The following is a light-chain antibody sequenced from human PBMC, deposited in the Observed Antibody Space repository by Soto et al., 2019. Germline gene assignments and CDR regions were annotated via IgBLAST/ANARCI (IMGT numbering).Light chain of an antibody. V-gene: IGKV1-5*03. Sequence: DIQMTRSPSTLSGSGGDRVTITCRASQTISSWLAWYQQKPGKAPKLLIYKASTLKSGVPSRFSGSGSGTEFTLTISSLQPADFATYYCQHYNSYSAAFGQGTKWISN. CDR2: KAS. J-gene: IGKJ1*01. CDR3: QHYNSYSAA. CDR1: QTISSW.